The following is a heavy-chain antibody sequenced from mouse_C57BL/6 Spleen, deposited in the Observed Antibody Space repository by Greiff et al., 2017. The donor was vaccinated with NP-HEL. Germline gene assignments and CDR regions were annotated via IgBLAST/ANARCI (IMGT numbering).Heavy chain of an antibody. V-gene: IGHV5-17*01. D-gene: IGHD2-4*01. CDR1: GFTFSDYG. J-gene: IGHJ3*01. CDR2: ISSGSSTI. CDR3: AREDDYDPFAY. Sequence: EVMLVESGGVLVKPGGSLKLSCAASGFTFSDYGMHWVRQAPEKGLEWVAYISSGSSTIYYADTVKGRFTISRDNAKNTLFLQMTSLRSEDTAMYYCAREDDYDPFAYWGQGTLVTVSA.